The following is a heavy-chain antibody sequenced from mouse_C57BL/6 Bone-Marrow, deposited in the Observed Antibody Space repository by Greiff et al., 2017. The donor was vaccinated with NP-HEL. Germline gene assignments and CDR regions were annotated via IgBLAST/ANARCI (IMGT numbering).Heavy chain of an antibody. J-gene: IGHJ2*01. CDR3: TTSTTVYY. CDR2: IDPENGDT. CDR1: GFNIKDDY. V-gene: IGHV14-4*01. Sequence: EVQLHQSGAELVRPGASVKLSCTASGFNIKDDYMHWVKQRPEQGLEWIGWIDPENGDTEYASKFQGKATITADTSSNTAYLQLSSLTSEDTAVYYCTTSTTVYYWGQGTTLTVSS. D-gene: IGHD1-1*01.